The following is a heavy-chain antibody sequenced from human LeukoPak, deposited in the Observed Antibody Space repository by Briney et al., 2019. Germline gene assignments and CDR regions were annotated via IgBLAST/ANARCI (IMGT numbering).Heavy chain of an antibody. J-gene: IGHJ4*02. V-gene: IGHV3-21*01. Sequence: KPGGSLRLSCAASGFTFSSYSMNWVRQAPGKGLEWVSSISSSSSYIYYADSVKGRFTISRDNSKNTLYLQMHSLRGDDTAVYYCAGMDGYCSGGACYSPFDYWGQGTLVTVSS. CDR1: GFTFSSYS. D-gene: IGHD2-15*01. CDR2: ISSSSSYI. CDR3: AGMDGYCSGGACYSPFDY.